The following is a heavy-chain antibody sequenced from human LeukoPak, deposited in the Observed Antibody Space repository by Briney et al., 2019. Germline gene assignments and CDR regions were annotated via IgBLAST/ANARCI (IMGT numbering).Heavy chain of an antibody. Sequence: SETLSLTCTVSGGSISSYYWSWIRQPAGKGPEGIGRIYTSGSTNYNPSLKSRVTMSVDTSKNQFYPKLSSVTAADTAVYYCAREEVYYGSGSYDAFDIWGQGTMVTVSS. CDR2: IYTSGST. J-gene: IGHJ3*02. D-gene: IGHD3-10*01. CDR3: AREEVYYGSGSYDAFDI. CDR1: GGSISSYY. V-gene: IGHV4-4*07.